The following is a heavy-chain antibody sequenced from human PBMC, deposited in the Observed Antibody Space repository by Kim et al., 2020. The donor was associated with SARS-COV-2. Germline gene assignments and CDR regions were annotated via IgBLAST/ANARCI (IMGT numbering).Heavy chain of an antibody. Sequence: SETLSLTCTVSGGSISSSSYYWGWIRQPPGKWLEWIGSIYYSGSTYYNPSLKSRVTISVDTSKNQFSLKLSSVTAADTAVYYCAGEVVATENYYYYGMDVWGQGTTVTVSS. CDR3: AGEVVATENYYYYGMDV. CDR2: IYYSGST. CDR1: GGSISSSSYY. V-gene: IGHV4-39*02. D-gene: IGHD2-15*01. J-gene: IGHJ6*02.